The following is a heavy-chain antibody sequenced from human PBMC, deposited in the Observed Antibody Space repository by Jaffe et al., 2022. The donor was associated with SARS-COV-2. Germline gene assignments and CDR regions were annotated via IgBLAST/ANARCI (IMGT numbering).Heavy chain of an antibody. CDR3: ARHGQQLVYSYFDY. D-gene: IGHD6-13*01. CDR2: IHYSGIT. CDR1: GDSITSSNSY. Sequence: QLQLQGSGPGLVKPSESLSLTCSVSGDSITSSNSYWGWIRQAPGKGLEWIGNIHYSGITNYNPSLKSRVTISVDTSKNQFSLKLNSVTAADTAVYYCARHGQQLVYSYFDYWGQGTLVTVSS. J-gene: IGHJ4*02. V-gene: IGHV4-39*01.